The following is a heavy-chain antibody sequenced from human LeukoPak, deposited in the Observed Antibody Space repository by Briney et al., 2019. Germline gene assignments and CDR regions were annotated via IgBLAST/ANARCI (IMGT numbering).Heavy chain of an antibody. CDR1: GYTFTSYY. Sequence: GASVKVSCKASGYTFTSYYMHWVRQAPGQGLEWMGIINPSGGSTSYAQKFQGRVTMTRDTSTSTVYMELSSLRSEDTAVYYCASAPSPAYYYDSSDGFWQDWGQGTLVTVSS. V-gene: IGHV1-46*01. D-gene: IGHD3-22*01. J-gene: IGHJ4*02. CDR2: INPSGGST. CDR3: ASAPSPAYYYDSSDGFWQD.